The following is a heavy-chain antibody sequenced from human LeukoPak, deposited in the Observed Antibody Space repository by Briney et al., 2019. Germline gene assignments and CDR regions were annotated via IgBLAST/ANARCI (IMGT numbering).Heavy chain of an antibody. V-gene: IGHV4-59*08. CDR2: IYYSGST. D-gene: IGHD2-15*01. Sequence: SETLSLTCTVSGGSISSYYWSWIRQPPGKGLEGMGYIYYSGSTNYNPSLKSRVTISVDTSKNQFSLKLSSVTAADTAVYYCARQGCSGGSCYYSKNYGMDVWGQGTTVTVSS. CDR1: GGSISSYY. CDR3: ARQGCSGGSCYYSKNYGMDV. J-gene: IGHJ6*02.